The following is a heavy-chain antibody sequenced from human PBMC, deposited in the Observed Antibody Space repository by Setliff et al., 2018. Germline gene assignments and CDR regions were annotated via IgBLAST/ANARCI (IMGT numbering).Heavy chain of an antibody. CDR1: GASISSDGYY. J-gene: IGHJ2*01. CDR2: IYYSGST. CDR3: ARSRTIAVKGGVFAV. D-gene: IGHD6-19*01. V-gene: IGHV4-31*03. Sequence: SETLCLTCSVSGASISSDGYYWSWIRQYPGEGLEWIGDIYYSGSTYYNPSLTSRVTISLDTSGNQLSLELSSVAAAATAVYYCARSRTIAVKGGVFAVWGSGTLVTVS.